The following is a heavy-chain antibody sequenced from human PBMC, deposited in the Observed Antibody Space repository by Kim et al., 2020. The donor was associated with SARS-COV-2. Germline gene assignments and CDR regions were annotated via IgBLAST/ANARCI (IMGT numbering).Heavy chain of an antibody. Sequence: SVKVSCKASGGTFSSYAISWVRQAPGQGLEWMGAIIPIFGTANYAQKFQGRVTITADESTSTAYMELSSLRSEDTAVYYCALAGHSIFGVVIMSYYGMDVWGQGTTVTVSS. CDR3: ALAGHSIFGVVIMSYYGMDV. D-gene: IGHD3-3*01. V-gene: IGHV1-69*13. CDR2: IIPIFGTA. CDR1: GGTFSSYA. J-gene: IGHJ6*02.